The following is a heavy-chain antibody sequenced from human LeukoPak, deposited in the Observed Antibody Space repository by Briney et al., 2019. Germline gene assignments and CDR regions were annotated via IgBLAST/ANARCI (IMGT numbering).Heavy chain of an antibody. J-gene: IGHJ6*02. CDR3: AKDRYDTSVWPYYYAMDV. D-gene: IGHD3-22*01. V-gene: IGHV3-23*01. CDR1: GFFFSTSA. CDR2: ITANGTT. Sequence: PGGSLRLSCAASGFFFSTSAMIWVRQAPGKGLDWVAYITANGTTYYADSVKGRFTISRDISNNTLYLQMNGLRAEDTALYYCAKDRYDTSVWPYYYAMDVWGQGTTVTVSS.